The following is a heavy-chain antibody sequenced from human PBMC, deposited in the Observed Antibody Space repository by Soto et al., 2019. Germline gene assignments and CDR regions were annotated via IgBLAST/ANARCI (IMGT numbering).Heavy chain of an antibody. D-gene: IGHD2-15*01. V-gene: IGHV1-3*05. J-gene: IGHJ4*02. Sequence: QVQLVQSGAEERKPGASVKVSCKASGYTFSTYAIHWVRRAPGQGLEWMGWFNGGNGNIKYSQKFEGRVTITPDTAATTAYKELNMLRSEDTAVYYCARGNVEGGSLDYWGQGTLVSVSS. CDR2: FNGGNGNI. CDR1: GYTFSTYA. CDR3: ARGNVEGGSLDY.